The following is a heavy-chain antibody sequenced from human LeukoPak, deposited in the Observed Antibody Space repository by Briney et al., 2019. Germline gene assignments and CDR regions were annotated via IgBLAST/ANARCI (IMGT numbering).Heavy chain of an antibody. CDR3: ARDKAARLYYYYYMDV. J-gene: IGHJ6*03. CDR2: INPSGGST. Sequence: ASVKVSCMASGYTFTSYYMHWVRQAPGQGLEWMGIINPSGGSTSYAQKFQGRVTMTRDTSTSTVYMELSSLRSEDTAVYYCARDKAARLYYYYYMDVWGKGTTVTVSS. D-gene: IGHD6-6*01. CDR1: GYTFTSYY. V-gene: IGHV1-46*03.